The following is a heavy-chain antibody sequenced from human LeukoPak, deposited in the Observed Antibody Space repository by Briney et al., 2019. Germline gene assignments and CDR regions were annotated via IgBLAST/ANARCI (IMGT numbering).Heavy chain of an antibody. CDR1: GYTFTSYG. Sequence: SVKVSCKASGYTFTSYGISWVRQAPGQGLEWMGRIIPILGIANYAQKFQGRVTITADKSTSTAYMELSSLRSADTAVYYCARGVQVVPAYYYYYGMDVWGQGTTVTVSS. J-gene: IGHJ6*02. V-gene: IGHV1-69*04. D-gene: IGHD2-2*01. CDR3: ARGVQVVPAYYYYYGMDV. CDR2: IIPILGIA.